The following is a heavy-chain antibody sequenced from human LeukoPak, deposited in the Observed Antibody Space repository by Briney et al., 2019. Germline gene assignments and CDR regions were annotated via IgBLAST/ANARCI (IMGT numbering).Heavy chain of an antibody. Sequence: SQNLSLTCTVSGDSISSGNYYWSWIRQPAGKGLEWIGSIYYSGSTYYNPSLKSRVTISVDTSKNQFSLKLSSVTAADTAVYYCAREVRGQLVRDYFDYWGQGTLVTVSS. CDR2: IYYSGST. CDR1: GDSISSGNYY. D-gene: IGHD6-6*01. V-gene: IGHV4-61*02. J-gene: IGHJ4*02. CDR3: AREVRGQLVRDYFDY.